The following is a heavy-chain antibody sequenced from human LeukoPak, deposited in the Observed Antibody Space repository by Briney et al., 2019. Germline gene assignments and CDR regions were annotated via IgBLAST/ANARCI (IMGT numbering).Heavy chain of an antibody. CDR3: AKSDGSGSYFDY. J-gene: IGHJ4*02. D-gene: IGHD3-10*01. V-gene: IGHV4-59*03. CDR2: VYRTGNT. CDR1: GGSIRNCY. Sequence: PSETLSLTCTVSGGSIRNCYWSWIRQPPGKGLEWIGYVYRTGNTKYNPSLGSRATISIDTSKNQFSLKLSSVTAADSAVYYCAKSDGSGSYFDYWGQGTLVTVS.